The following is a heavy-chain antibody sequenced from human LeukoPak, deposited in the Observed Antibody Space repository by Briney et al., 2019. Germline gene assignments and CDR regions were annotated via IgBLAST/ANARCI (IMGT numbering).Heavy chain of an antibody. V-gene: IGHV4-4*07. CDR3: ARLLGSSGYAGDWYFDL. Sequence: SETLSLTCSVSGASITRYYWTWIRQPVGKGLEWFGRLYTNGTVNYNPSLRSRVTMSRDTSRNQFSLKLTSVTAADTAVYYCARLLGSSGYAGDWYFDLWGSGALVTVSS. CDR1: GASITRYY. J-gene: IGHJ2*01. D-gene: IGHD3-22*01. CDR2: LYTNGTV.